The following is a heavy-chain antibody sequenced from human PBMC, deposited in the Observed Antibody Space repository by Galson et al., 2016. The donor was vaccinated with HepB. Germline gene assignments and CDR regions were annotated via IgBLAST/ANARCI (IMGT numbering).Heavy chain of an antibody. CDR1: GSVFSNFG. J-gene: IGHJ4*02. V-gene: IGHV3-23*01. Sequence: SLRLSCAASGSVFSNFGLSRVRQAPGKGLEWVASISTRRTTYYSDSVQGRFTISRDNSNNTLYLQMNGLRAEDTAVYYCAKERLVRRIFDHWGQGTLLTVSS. D-gene: IGHD1-1*01. CDR3: AKERLVRRIFDH. CDR2: ISTRRTT.